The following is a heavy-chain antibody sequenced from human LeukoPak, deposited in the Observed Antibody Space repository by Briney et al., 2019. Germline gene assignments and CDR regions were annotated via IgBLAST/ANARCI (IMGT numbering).Heavy chain of an antibody. Sequence: GGALRLSLAAPGFTFWGDLMNWVPPAPGKGAGGVANINEDGSEKYYVDSVKGRFTISRDNAKNSLYLHMDSLRAEDTAVYYCARVMWQQLAPSDYWGQGTLVTVSS. V-gene: IGHV3-7*03. CDR1: GFTFWGDL. D-gene: IGHD6-13*01. J-gene: IGHJ4*02. CDR2: INEDGSEK. CDR3: ARVMWQQLAPSDY.